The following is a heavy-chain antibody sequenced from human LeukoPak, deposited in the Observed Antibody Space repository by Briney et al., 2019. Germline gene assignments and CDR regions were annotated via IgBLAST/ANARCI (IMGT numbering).Heavy chain of an antibody. CDR1: GGSFSGYY. CDR3: ASSGSGSYYNLDY. CDR2: INHSGTT. Sequence: PSETLSLTCAVYGGSFSGYYWSWMRQPPGKGLEWIGEINHSGTTNYNPSLKSRVTISLDTSKNQFSLKLSSVTAADTAVYYCASSGSGSYYNLDYWGQGTLVTVSS. V-gene: IGHV4-34*01. J-gene: IGHJ4*02. D-gene: IGHD3-10*01.